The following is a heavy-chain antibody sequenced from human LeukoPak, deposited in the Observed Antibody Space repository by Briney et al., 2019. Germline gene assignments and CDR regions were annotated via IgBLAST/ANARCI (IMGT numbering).Heavy chain of an antibody. CDR2: INHSGST. CDR3: ASFYYDILTGYPNYFDY. CDR1: GGSFSGYY. D-gene: IGHD3-9*01. J-gene: IGHJ4*02. Sequence: ETLSLTCAVYGGSFSGYYWSWIRQPPGKGLEWIGEINHSGSTNYNPSLKSRVTISVDTSKNQFSLKLSSVTAADTTVYYCASFYYDILTGYPNYFDYWGQGTLVTVSS. V-gene: IGHV4-34*01.